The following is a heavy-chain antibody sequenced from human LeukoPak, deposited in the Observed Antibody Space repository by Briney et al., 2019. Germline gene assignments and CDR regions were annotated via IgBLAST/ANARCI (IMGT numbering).Heavy chain of an antibody. J-gene: IGHJ1*01. CDR2: INPNSGST. CDR1: GYTFTGYY. D-gene: IGHD3-22*01. Sequence: EASVKVSCKASGYTFTGYYMHWVRQAPGQGLEWMGWINPNSGSTNYAQKFQGRVTMTRDTSVSTAYMELSRLRFDDTAVYSCASGYYYDSSGYYSEYFQHWGQGTQVTVSS. V-gene: IGHV1-2*02. CDR3: ASGYYYDSSGYYSEYFQH.